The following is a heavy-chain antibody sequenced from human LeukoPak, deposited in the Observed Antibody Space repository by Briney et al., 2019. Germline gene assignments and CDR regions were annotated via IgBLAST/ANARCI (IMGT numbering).Heavy chain of an antibody. CDR1: GYSISSGYY. CDR2: IYHSGST. D-gene: IGHD5-18*01. V-gene: IGHV4-38-2*01. CDR3: ASGYDSYYFDS. J-gene: IGHJ4*02. Sequence: SETLSLTCAVSGYSISSGYYWGWIRQPPGKGLEWIGSIYHSGSTYYNPSLKSRVTISVDTSKNQFSLKLSAVTATDTAVYYCASGYDSYYFDSWGQGTPVTVSS.